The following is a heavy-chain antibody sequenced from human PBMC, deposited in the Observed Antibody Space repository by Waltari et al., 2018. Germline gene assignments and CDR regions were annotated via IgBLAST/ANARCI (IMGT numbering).Heavy chain of an antibody. J-gene: IGHJ4*02. CDR1: GFTFSSYG. Sequence: QVQLVESGGGVVQPGGSLRLSCAASGFTFSSYGMRWVRQAPGKGLEWVAFIRYDGSNKYYADSVKGRFTISRDNSKNTLYLQMNSLRAEDTAVYYCAKDSYGSGSFRFDYWGQGTLVTVSS. CDR3: AKDSYGSGSFRFDY. V-gene: IGHV3-30*02. CDR2: IRYDGSNK. D-gene: IGHD3-10*01.